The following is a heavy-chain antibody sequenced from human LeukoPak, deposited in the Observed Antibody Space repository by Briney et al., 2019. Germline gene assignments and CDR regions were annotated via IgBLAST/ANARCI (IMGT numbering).Heavy chain of an antibody. CDR1: GGSFSGYY. J-gene: IGHJ3*02. CDR3: ARGFSCSSTSCQRDDAFDI. D-gene: IGHD2-2*01. CDR2: INHSGSA. V-gene: IGHV4-34*01. Sequence: SETLSLTCAVYGGSFSGYYWSSIRQPLGKGLEWIGEINHSGSATHNPSPKSRVTISVDTSKNQFSLKLSSVTAADTAVYYCARGFSCSSTSCQRDDAFDIWGQGTMVTVSS.